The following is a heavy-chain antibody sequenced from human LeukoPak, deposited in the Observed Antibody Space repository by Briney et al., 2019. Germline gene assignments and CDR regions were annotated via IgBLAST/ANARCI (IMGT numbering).Heavy chain of an antibody. D-gene: IGHD1-26*01. CDR3: ARSNYADDF. CDR1: GFTFSDYW. J-gene: IGHJ4*02. V-gene: IGHV3-74*03. Sequence: GGSLRLSCAASGFTFSDYWMPWVRQVPGKGLVWVSRINTSGSSTTYADYVKGRFTISRDNAKNTLYLQMDSLRAEDTGVYYCARSNYADDFWGQGTLVTVSS. CDR2: INTSGSST.